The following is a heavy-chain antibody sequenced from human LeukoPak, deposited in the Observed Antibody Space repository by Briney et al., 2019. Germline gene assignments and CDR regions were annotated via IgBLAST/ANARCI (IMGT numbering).Heavy chain of an antibody. CDR3: ARGAKLRLLWFGELFPDPEYYFDY. CDR1: GGSFSGYY. Sequence: SATLSLTCAVYGGSFSGYYWSWIRQPPGKGLEWIGEINHSGSTNYNPSLKSRVTISVDTSKNQFSLKLSSVTAADTAVYYCARGAKLRLLWFGELFPDPEYYFDYWGQGNLVTVSS. CDR2: INHSGST. V-gene: IGHV4-34*01. J-gene: IGHJ4*02. D-gene: IGHD3-10*01.